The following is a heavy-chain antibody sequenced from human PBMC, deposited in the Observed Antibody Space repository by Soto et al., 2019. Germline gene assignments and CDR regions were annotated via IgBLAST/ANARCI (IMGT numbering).Heavy chain of an antibody. CDR1: GGSISSYY. J-gene: IGHJ4*02. D-gene: IGHD2-2*01. Sequence: SETLSLTCTVSGGSISSYYWSWIRQPPGKGLECIGYIYYSGSTNYNPSPKSRVTISVDTSKNQFSLKLSSVTAADTAVYYCARRLGYCSSTSCPSYFDYWGQGTLVTVSS. CDR3: ARRLGYCSSTSCPSYFDY. V-gene: IGHV4-59*01. CDR2: IYYSGST.